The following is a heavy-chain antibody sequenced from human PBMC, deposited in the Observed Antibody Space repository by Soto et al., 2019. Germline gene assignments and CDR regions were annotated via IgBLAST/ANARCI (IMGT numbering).Heavy chain of an antibody. CDR2: IYHSGST. CDR1: GGSITGRNW. CDR3: ANAGSHYDSVWASYRRKYFDY. Sequence: SETLSLTCAVSGGSITGRNWWSWVRQSPDKGLEWIGEIYHSGSTNYNPSLKSRLIISVDTSKNQCSLKLSSVTAADTAVYYCANAGSHYDSVWASYRRKYFDYWGQGTLVTVSS. J-gene: IGHJ4*02. D-gene: IGHD3-16*02. V-gene: IGHV4-4*02.